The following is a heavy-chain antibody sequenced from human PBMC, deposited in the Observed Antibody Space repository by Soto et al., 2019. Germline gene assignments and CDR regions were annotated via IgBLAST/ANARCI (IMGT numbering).Heavy chain of an antibody. CDR3: ARGGMWLRFLYYYMDV. CDR2: IWYDGSNK. CDR1: GFTFSSYG. Sequence: GGSLRLSCAASGFTFSSYGMHWVRQAPGKGLEWVAVIWYDGSNKYHADSVKGRFTISRDNSKNTLYLQMNSLRAEDTAVYYCARGGMWLRFLYYYMDVWGKGTTVTVSS. D-gene: IGHD5-12*01. J-gene: IGHJ6*03. V-gene: IGHV3-33*01.